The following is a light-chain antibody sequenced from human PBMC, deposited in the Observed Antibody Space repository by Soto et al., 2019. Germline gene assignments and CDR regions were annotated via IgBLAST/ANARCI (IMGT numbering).Light chain of an antibody. Sequence: AIQVTQSPSSLSASVGDRVTITCRASQDIRGALAWYQQKPGKAPKLLIYDVSTLENEVPSRFSGSSSGTQFTLTFSSLQPEDFGTYYCQQFNSYPITFGHGTRLEIK. CDR1: QDIRGA. V-gene: IGKV1-13*02. CDR3: QQFNSYPIT. J-gene: IGKJ5*01. CDR2: DVS.